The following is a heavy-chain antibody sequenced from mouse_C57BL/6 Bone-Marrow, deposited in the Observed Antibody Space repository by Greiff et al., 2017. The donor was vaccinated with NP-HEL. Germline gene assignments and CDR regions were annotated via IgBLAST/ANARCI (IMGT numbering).Heavy chain of an antibody. CDR1: GYTFTSYW. CDR2: IDPSDSYT. CDR3: ARSGSSYFAY. V-gene: IGHV1-69*01. D-gene: IGHD1-1*01. J-gene: IGHJ3*01. Sequence: VQLQQPGAELVMPGASVKLSCKASGYTFTSYWMHWVKQRPGQGLEWIGEIDPSDSYTNYNQKFKGKSTLTVDKSSSTAYMQLSSLTSEDSAVYYCARSGSSYFAYWGQGTLVTVSA.